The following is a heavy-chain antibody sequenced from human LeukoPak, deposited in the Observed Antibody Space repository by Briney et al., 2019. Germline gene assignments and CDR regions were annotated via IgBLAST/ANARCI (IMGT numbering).Heavy chain of an antibody. D-gene: IGHD2-21*01. Sequence: SETLSLTCTVSGGSISSSSYYWGWIRQPPGKGLEWIGEINHSGSTNYNPSLKSRVTISVDTSKNQFSLNLSSVTAADTAVYYCASSNWAWVVVAWGQGTLVTVSS. J-gene: IGHJ4*02. CDR3: ASSNWAWVVVA. CDR2: INHSGST. V-gene: IGHV4-39*07. CDR1: GGSISSSSYY.